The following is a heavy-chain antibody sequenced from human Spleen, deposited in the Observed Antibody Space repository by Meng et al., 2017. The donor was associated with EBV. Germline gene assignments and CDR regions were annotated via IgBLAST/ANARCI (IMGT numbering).Heavy chain of an antibody. J-gene: IGHJ4*02. CDR1: GFTFSSYD. CDR3: AAPYDNSDSYSH. Sequence: EVQLVESGGXXXXXGXSLXLSCAASGFTFSSYDMNWVRQAPGKGLEWVASITSRSSYIYYADSVRGRFTISRDNAKNLLYLQMDSLRAEDTAVYYCAAPYDNSDSYSHWGQGTLVTVSS. D-gene: IGHD3-22*01. V-gene: IGHV3-21*01. CDR2: ITSRSSYI.